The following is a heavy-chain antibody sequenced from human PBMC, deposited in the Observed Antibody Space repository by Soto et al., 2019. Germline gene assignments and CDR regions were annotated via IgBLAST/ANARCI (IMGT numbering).Heavy chain of an antibody. V-gene: IGHV5-51*01. CDR1: GYSFTTYR. J-gene: IGHJ6*02. Sequence: GESLKISCKGSGYSFTTYRIGWVRQMPGKDLEWMGIIYPGDSETRYSPSFQGQVTISADKSNTTAYLQMNSPRAEDTAVYYCAKGGSTSRWPYYYGMDVWGQGTTVTVSS. D-gene: IGHD2-2*01. CDR2: IYPGDSET. CDR3: AKGGSTSRWPYYYGMDV.